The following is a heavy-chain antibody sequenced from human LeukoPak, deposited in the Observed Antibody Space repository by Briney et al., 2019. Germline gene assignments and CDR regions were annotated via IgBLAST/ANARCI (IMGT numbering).Heavy chain of an antibody. CDR3: ARDHSYGSGSYHFDY. CDR2: IYHSGST. J-gene: IGHJ4*02. CDR1: GYSISSGYY. Sequence: SETLSLTCAVSGYSISSGYYWGWIRQPPGKGLEWIGSIYHSGSTYYNPSLKSRATISVDTSKNQFSLKLSSVTAADTAVYYCARDHSYGSGSYHFDYWGQGTLVTVSS. D-gene: IGHD3-10*01. V-gene: IGHV4-38-2*02.